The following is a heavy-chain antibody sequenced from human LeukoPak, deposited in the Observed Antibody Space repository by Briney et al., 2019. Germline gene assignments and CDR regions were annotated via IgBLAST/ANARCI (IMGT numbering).Heavy chain of an antibody. CDR1: GFTFSSYG. V-gene: IGHV3-30*02. J-gene: IGHJ4*02. CDR2: IRYDGSNK. Sequence: GGSLRLSCAASGFTFSSYGMHWVRQAPGKGLEWVAFIRYDGSNKYYADSVKGRFTISRDNSKSTLYLQMNSLRAEDTAVYYCAKDQRLRGYSYGSDYWGQGTLVTISS. D-gene: IGHD5-18*01. CDR3: AKDQRLRGYSYGSDY.